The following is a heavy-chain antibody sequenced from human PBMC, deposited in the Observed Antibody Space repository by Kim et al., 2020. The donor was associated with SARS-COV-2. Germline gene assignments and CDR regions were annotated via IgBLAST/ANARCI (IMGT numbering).Heavy chain of an antibody. V-gene: IGHV1-2*02. CDR2: INPNSGGT. J-gene: IGHJ3*02. D-gene: IGHD3-22*01. Sequence: ASVKVSCKASGYTFTGYYMHWVRQAPGQVLEWMGWINPNSGGTNYAQKFQGRVTMTRDTSISTAYMELSRLRSDDTAVYYCASQLRITMIVVVHYAFDIWGQGTMVTVSS. CDR1: GYTFTGYY. CDR3: ASQLRITMIVVVHYAFDI.